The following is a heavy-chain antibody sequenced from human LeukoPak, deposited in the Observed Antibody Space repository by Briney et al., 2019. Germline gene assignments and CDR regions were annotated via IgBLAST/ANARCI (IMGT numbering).Heavy chain of an antibody. Sequence: GASVKVSCKASGYTFTSYGISWVRQAPGQGLEWMGWISAYNGNTNYAQKLQGSVTMTTDTSTSTAYMELRSLRSDDTAVYYCARVRIAARKGGFDYWGQGTLVTVSS. D-gene: IGHD6-6*01. CDR3: ARVRIAARKGGFDY. J-gene: IGHJ4*02. V-gene: IGHV1-18*01. CDR2: ISAYNGNT. CDR1: GYTFTSYG.